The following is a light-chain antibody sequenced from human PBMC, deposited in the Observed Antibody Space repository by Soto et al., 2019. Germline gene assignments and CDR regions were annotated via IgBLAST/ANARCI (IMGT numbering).Light chain of an antibody. V-gene: IGKV3-15*01. CDR2: GAS. CDR1: QSVSSN. Sequence: PVTLSGYPGGRANLSSGASQSVSSNLAWYQQKPGQAPRLLIYGASTRATGIPARFSGSGSGTEFTLTISSLQSEDFAVYYCQQYNNWPLPFGGGSKAAIK. J-gene: IGKJ4*01. CDR3: QQYNNWPLP.